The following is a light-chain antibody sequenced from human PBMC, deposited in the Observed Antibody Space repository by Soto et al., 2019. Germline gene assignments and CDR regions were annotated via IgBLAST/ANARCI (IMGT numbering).Light chain of an antibody. CDR1: QSVGGH. Sequence: EIVLTQSPATLSLSPEERATLSCRASQSVGGHLAWYQQKPGQAPRLLIYDASDRATGIPARFSGSGSETDFTLTISSLEPDDLAVYYCQQRNNWPPSITFGQGTRLEIK. CDR2: DAS. CDR3: QQRNNWPPSIT. V-gene: IGKV3-11*01. J-gene: IGKJ5*01.